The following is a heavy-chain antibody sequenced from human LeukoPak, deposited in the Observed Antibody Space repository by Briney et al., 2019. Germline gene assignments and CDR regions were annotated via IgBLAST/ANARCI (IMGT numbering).Heavy chain of an antibody. Sequence: GGSLRLSCAASGFTFSTYWMSWVRQAPGKGLEWVANIKGDGSEKNYVGSVKGRFTISRDNAKNSLYLQMNGLRAEDTAVYYCAKDTPFGGNWGQGTLVTVSS. J-gene: IGHJ4*02. CDR1: GFTFSTYW. CDR2: IKGDGSEK. D-gene: IGHD1-26*01. CDR3: AKDTPFGGN. V-gene: IGHV3-7*01.